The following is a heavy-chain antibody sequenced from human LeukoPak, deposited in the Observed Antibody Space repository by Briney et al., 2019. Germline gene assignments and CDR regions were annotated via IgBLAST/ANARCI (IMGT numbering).Heavy chain of an antibody. J-gene: IGHJ4*02. D-gene: IGHD3-10*01. CDR3: ARATKNPNYYGSGLGYRPLGY. CDR2: MNPNSGNT. Sequence: ASVKVSCKASGYTFTSYDINWVRQATGQGLEWMGWMNPNSGNTGYAQKFQGRVTMTRHTSISTAYMELSSLRSEDTAVYYCARATKNPNYYGSGLGYRPLGYWGQGTLVTVSS. V-gene: IGHV1-8*01. CDR1: GYTFTSYD.